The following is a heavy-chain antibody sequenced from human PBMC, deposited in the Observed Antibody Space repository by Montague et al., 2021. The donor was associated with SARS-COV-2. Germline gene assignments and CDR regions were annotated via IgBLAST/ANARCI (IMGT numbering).Heavy chain of an antibody. Sequence: ALRLSCAASGFTFSNYGMSWVRQAPGKGLEWVSFISDTGANTHYADSVKGRFTISRDNSKNTVLLQMNSLRAEDTAVYYCAKSTHYYASGTYYNTYYFDHWGQGTLVTVSS. CDR3: AKSTHYYASGTYYNTYYFDH. V-gene: IGHV3-23*01. CDR1: GFTFSNYG. J-gene: IGHJ4*02. CDR2: ISDTGANT. D-gene: IGHD3-10*01.